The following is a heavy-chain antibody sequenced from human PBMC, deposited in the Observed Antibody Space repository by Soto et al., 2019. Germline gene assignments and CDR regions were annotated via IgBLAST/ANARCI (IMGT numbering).Heavy chain of an antibody. V-gene: IGHV3-23*01. CDR3: AKDMTGYSSSWWGSGGYYYYGMDV. CDR2: IDYDGVNK. J-gene: IGHJ6*02. D-gene: IGHD6-13*01. Sequence: WGSLRLSCAASGFTFYNYAMNWVRQAPGKGLEWVSTIDYDGVNKHYADSVKGRFTVSRDNSKNTLYLQMNSLRAEDTAVYYCAKDMTGYSSSWWGSGGYYYYGMDVWGQGTTVTVSS. CDR1: GFTFYNYA.